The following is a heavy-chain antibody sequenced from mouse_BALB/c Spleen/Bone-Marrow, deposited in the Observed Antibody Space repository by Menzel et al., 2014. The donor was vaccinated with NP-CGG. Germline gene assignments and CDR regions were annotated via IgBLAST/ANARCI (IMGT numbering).Heavy chain of an antibody. CDR3: ALITTATFSYWYFDV. J-gene: IGHJ1*01. CDR1: GFNIKDTY. D-gene: IGHD1-2*01. Sequence: VQLKESGAELVKPGASVKLSCTASGFNIKDTYMHWVKQGPEQGLEWIGRIDPANGYSIYDPKFQGKATITADTTSNTAHLQLSSLTSEDTAVYYCALITTATFSYWYFDVWGAGTTVTVSS. V-gene: IGHV14-3*02. CDR2: IDPANGYS.